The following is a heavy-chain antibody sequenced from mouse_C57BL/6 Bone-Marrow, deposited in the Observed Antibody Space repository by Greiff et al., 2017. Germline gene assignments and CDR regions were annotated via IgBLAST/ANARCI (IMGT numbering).Heavy chain of an antibody. V-gene: IGHV1-81*01. CDR2: IYPRSGNT. Sequence: VQLQQSGAELARPGASVKLSCKASGYTFTSYGISWVKQRTGQGLEWIGEIYPRSGNTYYNEKFKGKATLTADKSSSTAYMELRSLTSEDSAVYFCAKESDYSFAYWGQGTLGTVSA. D-gene: IGHD2-4*01. CDR1: GYTFTSYG. J-gene: IGHJ3*01. CDR3: AKESDYSFAY.